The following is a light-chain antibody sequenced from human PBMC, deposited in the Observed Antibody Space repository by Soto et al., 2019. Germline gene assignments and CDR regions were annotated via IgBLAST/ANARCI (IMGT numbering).Light chain of an antibody. V-gene: IGLV2-14*03. CDR2: DVD. J-gene: IGLJ3*02. CDR1: SSDIGGYNH. CDR3: CAYTARSTLSWV. Sequence: QSVLTQPNSVSGSPGQSITISCTGVSSDIGGYNHVSWYQQHPGNVPRLIIYDVDNRPLGISNRFSGSQSGNTASLSISGLQAQDEAEYYCCAYTARSTLSWVFGGGTKLTV.